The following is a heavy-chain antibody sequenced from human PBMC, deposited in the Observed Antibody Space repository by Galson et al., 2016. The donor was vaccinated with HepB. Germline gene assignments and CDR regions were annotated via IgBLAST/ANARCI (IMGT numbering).Heavy chain of an antibody. J-gene: IGHJ5*02. V-gene: IGHV4-61*01. CDR3: AKDGRNYPPLGYFDP. CDR2: IYYSGAT. D-gene: IGHD1-26*01. Sequence: SETLSLTCSVSRGSVSSGNSYWSWIRQPPGKGLEWIGYIYYSGATKYNAALKSRVTISKDTSKNQFSLRLTSVTAADTAISYCAKDGRNYPPLGYFDPWGQGTLVIVSS. CDR1: RGSVSSGNSY.